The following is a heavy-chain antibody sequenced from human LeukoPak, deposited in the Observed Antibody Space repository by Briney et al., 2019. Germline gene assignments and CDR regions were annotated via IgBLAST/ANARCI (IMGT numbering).Heavy chain of an antibody. CDR1: GFTFRNAW. J-gene: IGHJ1*01. CDR2: VKSKTSGRTT. D-gene: IGHD2-2*01. V-gene: IGHV3-15*01. CDR3: TTEGYCSSTSCSQH. Sequence: LPYAASGFTFRNAWMSWLRQAPPKGLEGVGRVKSKTSGRTTDYVAVVKGRFTISRDDSKNTLYLQLNSLKTMATAVYYCTTEGYCSSTSCSQHWGQGTLVTVSS.